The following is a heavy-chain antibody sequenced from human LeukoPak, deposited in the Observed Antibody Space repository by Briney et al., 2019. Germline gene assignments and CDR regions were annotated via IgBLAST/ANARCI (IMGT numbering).Heavy chain of an antibody. Sequence: LTGGSLRLSCAASGFTFSSYSMNWVRQAPGKGLEWVSYISSGSSTIYYADSVKGRFTITRDNAKNSLYLQMNSLRAEDTAVYYCARDRWVYSNSYYYMDVWGKGTTVTVSS. CDR1: GFTFSSYS. V-gene: IGHV3-48*01. CDR2: ISSGSSTI. D-gene: IGHD6-13*01. J-gene: IGHJ6*03. CDR3: ARDRWVYSNSYYYMDV.